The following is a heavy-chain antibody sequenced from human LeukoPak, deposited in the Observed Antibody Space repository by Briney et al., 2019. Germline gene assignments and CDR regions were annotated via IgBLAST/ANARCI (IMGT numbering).Heavy chain of an antibody. CDR1: GFSFSTYS. CDR3: TRAVWLIRKIDY. Sequence: PGRSLRLSCAASGFSFSTYSMTWVRQAPGKGLEWIAYISSTASPTYYADSVKGRFTVSRDDAKHSLYLQMNSLRDEDTAVYYCTRAVWLIRKIDYWGQGTLVTVSS. CDR2: ISSTASPT. V-gene: IGHV3-48*02. D-gene: IGHD3-22*01. J-gene: IGHJ4*02.